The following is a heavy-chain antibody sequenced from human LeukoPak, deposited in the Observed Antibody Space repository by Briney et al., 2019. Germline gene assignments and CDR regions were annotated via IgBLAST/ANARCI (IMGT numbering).Heavy chain of an antibody. Sequence: GGSLRLPCATSGFTLSNYEMSWVRQTPGKGLGWVSYISSSGSSTYYADSVKGRFTISRDNAKSSLCLQMDSLRAGDTAVYYCAREDGSQLDYWGRGTLVTVSS. D-gene: IGHD1-26*01. CDR1: GFTLSNYE. V-gene: IGHV3-48*03. CDR3: AREDGSQLDY. J-gene: IGHJ4*02. CDR2: ISSSGSST.